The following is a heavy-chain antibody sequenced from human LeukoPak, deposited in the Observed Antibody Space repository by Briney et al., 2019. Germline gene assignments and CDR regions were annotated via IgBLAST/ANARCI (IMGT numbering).Heavy chain of an antibody. D-gene: IGHD3-22*01. J-gene: IGHJ4*02. Sequence: GGSLRLSCAASGFTSSSFWMQWVRQAPGKGLVWVSRINGDGSSRSYADSVKGRFTISRDNAKNTLYLQMNSLRVEDTAVYYCARDVDESSGYFDFWGQGTLVTVSS. CDR3: ARDVDESSGYFDF. V-gene: IGHV3-74*01. CDR1: GFTSSSFW. CDR2: INGDGSSR.